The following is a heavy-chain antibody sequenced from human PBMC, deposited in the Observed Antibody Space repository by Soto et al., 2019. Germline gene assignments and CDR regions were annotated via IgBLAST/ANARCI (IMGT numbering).Heavy chain of an antibody. V-gene: IGHV3-43*01. Sequence: GGSLRLSCAASGFTFDDYTMHWVRQAPGKGLEWVSLISWDGGSTYYADSVKGRFTISGDNSKNSLYLQMNSLRTEDTALYYCAKGGVGPSIAAAGTFDYWGQGTLVTVSS. D-gene: IGHD6-13*01. J-gene: IGHJ4*02. CDR1: GFTFDDYT. CDR3: AKGGVGPSIAAAGTFDY. CDR2: ISWDGGST.